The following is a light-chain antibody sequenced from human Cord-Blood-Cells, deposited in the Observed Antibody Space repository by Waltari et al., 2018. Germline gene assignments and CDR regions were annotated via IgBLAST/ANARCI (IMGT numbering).Light chain of an antibody. Sequence: EIVMTQSPATLSVSPGERATLSCRASQSVSSNLARYQQKHGQAPRLLIYGASTRATGIPARFSGSGSGTEFTLTISSLQSEDFAVYYCQQYNNWPYTFGQGTKLEIK. CDR3: QQYNNWPYT. CDR2: GAS. CDR1: QSVSSN. V-gene: IGKV3-15*01. J-gene: IGKJ2*01.